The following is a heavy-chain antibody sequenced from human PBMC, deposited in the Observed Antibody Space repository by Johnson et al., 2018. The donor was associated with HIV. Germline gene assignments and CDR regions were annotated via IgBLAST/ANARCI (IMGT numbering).Heavy chain of an antibody. V-gene: IGHV3-30*03. D-gene: IGHD6-13*01. Sequence: QVQLVESGGGLVQPGKSLRLSCVASGFKVSGYGVHWVRQAPGKGLEWVAVISYDGSNKYYADSVKGRFIISRDNSKNTLLLQMNSLRAEDTAVYYCAREQELIGERAFDIWGQGTMVTVSS. J-gene: IGHJ3*02. CDR1: GFKVSGYG. CDR3: AREQELIGERAFDI. CDR2: ISYDGSNK.